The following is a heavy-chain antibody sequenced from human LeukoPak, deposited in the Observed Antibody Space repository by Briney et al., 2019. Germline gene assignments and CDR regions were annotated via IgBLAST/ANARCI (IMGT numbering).Heavy chain of an antibody. Sequence: GGSLRLSCAASGFTFSSYGMHWVRQAPGKGLGWVAVIWYDGSNKYYADSVKGRFTISRDNSKNTLYLQMNSLRAEDTAVYYCARDGQTTGTWRRPHWFDPWGQGTLVTVSS. CDR1: GFTFSSYG. V-gene: IGHV3-33*01. CDR3: ARDGQTTGTWRRPHWFDP. CDR2: IWYDGSNK. J-gene: IGHJ5*02. D-gene: IGHD1-1*01.